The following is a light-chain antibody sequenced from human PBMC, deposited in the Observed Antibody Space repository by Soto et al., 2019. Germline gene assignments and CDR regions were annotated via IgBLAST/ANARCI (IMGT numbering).Light chain of an antibody. CDR2: AAS. V-gene: IGKV1-39*01. CDR3: QQCYSTLYT. J-gene: IGKJ2*01. Sequence: DIQMTQSPPSLSASVGDRVTITCRASQSISTYLNWYQQKPGKAPKLLIYAASTLESGVPSRFGGSGSGTDFTLTISSLQPEDFATYYCQQCYSTLYTFGQGTK. CDR1: QSISTY.